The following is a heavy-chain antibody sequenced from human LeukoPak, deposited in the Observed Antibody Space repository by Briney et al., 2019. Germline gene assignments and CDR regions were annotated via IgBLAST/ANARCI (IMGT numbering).Heavy chain of an antibody. D-gene: IGHD2-2*01. Sequence: PSQTLSLTCTVSGGSISSGGYYWSWIRQHPGKGLEWIGYIYYSGSTYYNPSLKSRVTISVDTSKNQFSLKLSSVTAADTAVYYCARDRAPGDIVAVPAAIGSRYYGMDVWGQGTTVTVSS. CDR2: IYYSGST. CDR1: GGSISSGGYY. V-gene: IGHV4-31*03. J-gene: IGHJ6*02. CDR3: ARDRAPGDIVAVPAAIGSRYYGMDV.